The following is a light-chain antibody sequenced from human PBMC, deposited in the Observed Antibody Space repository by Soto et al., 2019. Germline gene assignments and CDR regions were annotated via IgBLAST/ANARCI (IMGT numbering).Light chain of an antibody. CDR3: QHPPTS. CDR1: KSVDFH. CDR2: DAS. Sequence: VLTQSPATLSLSPGKRATLSCRASKSVDFHLAWYQQKPGQAPRLLIYDASNRATGIPVRFAGSGSGTDFALTISSLEPEDFVLYYCQHPPTSFGGGTKVDIK. V-gene: IGKV3-11*01. J-gene: IGKJ4*01.